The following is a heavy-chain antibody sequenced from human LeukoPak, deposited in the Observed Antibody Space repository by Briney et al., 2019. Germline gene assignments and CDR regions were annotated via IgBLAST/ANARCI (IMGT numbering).Heavy chain of an antibody. Sequence: GESLKISCKGSGYIFSNHWIGWVRQMPGKGLEWMGIIYPGDSDTRYSPSFQGQITISADKSISTAYLQWKSLKASDTAMYYCAKDVMTGTGIGLDYWGQGTLVTVSS. CDR3: AKDVMTGTGIGLDY. V-gene: IGHV5-51*01. CDR1: GYIFSNHW. D-gene: IGHD1-1*01. J-gene: IGHJ4*02. CDR2: IYPGDSDT.